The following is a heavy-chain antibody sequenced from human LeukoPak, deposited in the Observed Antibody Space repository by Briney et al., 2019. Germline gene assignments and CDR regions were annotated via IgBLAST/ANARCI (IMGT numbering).Heavy chain of an antibody. CDR2: IDPSDSYT. CDR3: ARLSYCGGDCRAPADY. D-gene: IGHD2-21*02. J-gene: IGHJ4*02. V-gene: IGHV5-10-1*01. Sequence: GESLKISCKGSGYRFTSYWISWVRQMPGEGLEWMGRIDPSDSYTNYSPSFQGHVTISADKSISTAYLQWSSLKASDTAMYYCARLSYCGGDCRAPADYWGQGTLVTVSS. CDR1: GYRFTSYW.